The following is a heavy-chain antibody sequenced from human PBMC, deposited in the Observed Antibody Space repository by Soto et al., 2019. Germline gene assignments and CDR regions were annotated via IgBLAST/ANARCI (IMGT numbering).Heavy chain of an antibody. D-gene: IGHD3-9*01. V-gene: IGHV1-18*01. CDR3: ARGKRYFDLLSSFDY. CDR1: GYAFSNYG. Sequence: ASVKVSCKASGYAFSNYGINWVRQAPGQGLEWMGWINTYNDDTDYTQKLQGRVTMTTDTSTSTAYMELSSLGSEDTAVYYCARGKRYFDLLSSFDYWGQGTLVTVSS. CDR2: INTYNDDT. J-gene: IGHJ4*02.